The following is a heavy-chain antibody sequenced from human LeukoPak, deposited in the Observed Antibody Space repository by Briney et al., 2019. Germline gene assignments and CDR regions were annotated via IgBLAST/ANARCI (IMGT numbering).Heavy chain of an antibody. D-gene: IGHD4-17*01. Sequence: SVKVSCKASGGTFSSYAISWVRQAPGQGLEWMGGIIPILGIANYAQKFQGGVTITADKSTSTAYMELSSLRSEDTAVYYCARAPGPTVTTSWFDPWGQGTLVTVSS. J-gene: IGHJ5*02. CDR2: IIPILGIA. CDR1: GGTFSSYA. CDR3: ARAPGPTVTTSWFDP. V-gene: IGHV1-69*04.